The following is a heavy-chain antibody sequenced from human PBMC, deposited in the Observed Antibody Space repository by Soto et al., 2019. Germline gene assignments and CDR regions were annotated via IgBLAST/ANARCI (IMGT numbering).Heavy chain of an antibody. CDR1: GGSISSGNYY. D-gene: IGHD3-22*01. V-gene: IGHV4-30-4*01. CDR3: ARLGGYYQDFEQ. Sequence: QTLSLTCTVSGGSISSGNYYWSWIRQPPGKGLEWIGFMSYSGSTSYNASLKSRVTISVDTSKSQFSLNLSFVTAADTAVYYCARLGGYYQDFEQWGQGSLVTVSS. J-gene: IGHJ4*02. CDR2: MSYSGST.